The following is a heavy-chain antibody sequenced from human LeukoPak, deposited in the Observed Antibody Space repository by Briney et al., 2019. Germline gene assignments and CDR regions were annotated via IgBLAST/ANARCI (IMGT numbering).Heavy chain of an antibody. D-gene: IGHD3-22*01. CDR2: INHSGST. CDR3: ARGRPDYYDSSGYYRGYYGMDV. V-gene: IGHV4-34*01. CDR1: GGSISSYY. Sequence: SETLSLTCIVSGGSISSYYWSWIRQPPGKGLEWIGEINHSGSTNYNPSLKSRVTISVDTSKNQFSLKLSSVTAADTAVYYCARGRPDYYDSSGYYRGYYGMDVWGQGTTVTVSS. J-gene: IGHJ6*02.